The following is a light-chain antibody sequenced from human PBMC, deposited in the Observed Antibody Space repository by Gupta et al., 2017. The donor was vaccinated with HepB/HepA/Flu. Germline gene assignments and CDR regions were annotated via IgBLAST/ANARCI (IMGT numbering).Light chain of an antibody. Sequence: QSALTQPASVSGSPGQSITISCTGTSSDVGGYNYVSWYQQHPGTATKLMRDEVSNRPSGVSNRGSGYKSGNTASLTISGLQAEDEAEYFCRSYKSSSTRVVFGGGTKLTVL. CDR3: RSYKSSSTRVV. CDR1: SSDVGGYNY. J-gene: IGLJ2*01. V-gene: IGLV2-14*01. CDR2: EVS.